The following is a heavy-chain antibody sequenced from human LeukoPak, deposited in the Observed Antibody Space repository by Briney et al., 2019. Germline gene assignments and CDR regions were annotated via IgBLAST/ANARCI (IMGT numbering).Heavy chain of an antibody. D-gene: IGHD3-22*01. CDR3: ARAWYYYDSSGYYYPNDY. Sequence: PGGSLRLSCAASGFTFSSYWISWVRQAPGKGLEWVANKKQDGSENYYGGSVKGRFTNSRDNAKIAMYLQMNSLRAEDTAVYYCARAWYYYDSSGYYYPNDYWGQGTLVTVSS. CDR2: KKQDGSEN. CDR1: GFTFSSYW. V-gene: IGHV3-7*01. J-gene: IGHJ4*02.